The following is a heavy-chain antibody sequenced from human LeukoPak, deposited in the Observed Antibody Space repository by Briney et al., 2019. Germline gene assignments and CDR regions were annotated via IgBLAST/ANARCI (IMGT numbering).Heavy chain of an antibody. CDR1: GFTISTYA. J-gene: IGHJ4*02. D-gene: IGHD1-26*01. Sequence: GGSLRLSCAASGFTISTYAMTWVRQAPGKGLEWVSSISANGGSAFCADSVKGRFAISRDPSKNTLYLQMDSLRVDDTAVYYCAKGPSDRAIDYWGQGTLVTVSS. V-gene: IGHV3-23*01. CDR2: ISANGGSA. CDR3: AKGPSDRAIDY.